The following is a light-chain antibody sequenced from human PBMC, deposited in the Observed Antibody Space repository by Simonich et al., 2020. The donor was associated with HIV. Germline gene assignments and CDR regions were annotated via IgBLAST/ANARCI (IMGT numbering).Light chain of an antibody. J-gene: IGKJ3*01. V-gene: IGKV6-21*02. Sequence: DIVMTQSPATLSVSPGERATLSCRASQSVSSNLAWYQQKPGQAPRLLIKYASQSISGVPSRFTGSGSGTDFPLTINSLEAEDATTYYCHQSSSLPFTFGPGTKVDIK. CDR2: YAS. CDR3: HQSSSLPFT. CDR1: QSVSSN.